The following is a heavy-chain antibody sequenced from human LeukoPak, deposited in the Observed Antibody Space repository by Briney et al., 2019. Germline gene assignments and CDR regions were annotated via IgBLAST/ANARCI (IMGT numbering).Heavy chain of an antibody. CDR1: GYTFNSFQ. V-gene: IGHV1-46*02. Sequence: ASVTVSFKASGYTFNSFQMLLVRQAPGQGLEWMGIINPSGGGAFYAQKFQGRVTMTRDTSTSTAYMELSSLRSEDTAVYYCARPRTSSLYFFDYWGQGTLVTVSS. J-gene: IGHJ4*02. D-gene: IGHD6-13*01. CDR2: INPSGGGA. CDR3: ARPRTSSLYFFDY.